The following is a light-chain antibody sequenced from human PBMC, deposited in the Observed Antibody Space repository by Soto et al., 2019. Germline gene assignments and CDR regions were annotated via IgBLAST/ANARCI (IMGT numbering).Light chain of an antibody. Sequence: DIQMTQSPSSLSASVGDRITITCRASQSVSTYLNWYQQKPGKPPKVLISSASTLQSGVPSRFSGSGSGTDFTLTISSLQPEDFATYYCQQSYSNVMYTFGQGTKLEIK. CDR2: SAS. J-gene: IGKJ2*01. CDR3: QQSYSNVMYT. V-gene: IGKV1-39*01. CDR1: QSVSTY.